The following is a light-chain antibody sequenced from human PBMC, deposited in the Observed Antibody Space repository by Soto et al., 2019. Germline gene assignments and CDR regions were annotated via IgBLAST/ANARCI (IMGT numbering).Light chain of an antibody. J-gene: IGKJ2*01. Sequence: ESALMQSPGTLSLSPGERATLSCRASQSVRNNYLAWYQQKPGQAPRLLIYGASTRAAGIPDRFSGSGSGTDFTLTISRLEPEDFAVYYCQQYAQTFGQGTKLEIK. CDR1: QSVRNNY. V-gene: IGKV3-20*01. CDR2: GAS. CDR3: QQYAQT.